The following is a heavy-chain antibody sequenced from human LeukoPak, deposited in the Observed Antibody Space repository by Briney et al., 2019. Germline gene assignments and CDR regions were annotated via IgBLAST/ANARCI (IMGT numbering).Heavy chain of an antibody. V-gene: IGHV4-59*01. CDR2: IYYSGST. D-gene: IGHD5-18*01. CDR1: GGSISSYY. CDR3: ARGGYSYGLVY. J-gene: IGHJ4*02. Sequence: SETLSLTCTVSGGSISSYYWSWIRQPPGKGLEWIGYIYYSGSTNYNPSLKSRVTISVDTSKNQFSLKLSSVTAADTAVYYCARGGYSYGLVYWGQGTLATVSS.